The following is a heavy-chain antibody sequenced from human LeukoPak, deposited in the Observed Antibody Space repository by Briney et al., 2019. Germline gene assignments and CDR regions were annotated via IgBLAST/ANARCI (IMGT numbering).Heavy chain of an antibody. V-gene: IGHV3-23*01. J-gene: IGHJ4*02. CDR3: AKAAGYSGYEKLDY. Sequence: PGGSLRLSCAASGFTFSSYSMNWVRQAPGKGLEWVSAISGSGGSTYYADSVKGRFTISRDNSNNTLYLQMNSLRAEDTAVYYCAKAAGYSGYEKLDYWGQGTLVTVSS. CDR1: GFTFSSYS. CDR2: ISGSGGST. D-gene: IGHD5-12*01.